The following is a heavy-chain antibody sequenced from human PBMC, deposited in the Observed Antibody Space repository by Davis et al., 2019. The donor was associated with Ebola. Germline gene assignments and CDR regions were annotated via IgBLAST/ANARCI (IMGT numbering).Heavy chain of an antibody. V-gene: IGHV4-34*09. CDR1: GGSFSGYY. CDR2: INHSGST. D-gene: IGHD6-6*01. J-gene: IGHJ4*02. CDR3: ARARIAARPYFDY. Sequence: MPSEPLSLTCAVYGGSFSGYYWSWIRQPPGKGLEWIGEINHSGSTNYNPSLKSRVTISVDTSKNQFSLKLSSVTAADTAVYYCARARIAARPYFDYWGQGTLVTVSS.